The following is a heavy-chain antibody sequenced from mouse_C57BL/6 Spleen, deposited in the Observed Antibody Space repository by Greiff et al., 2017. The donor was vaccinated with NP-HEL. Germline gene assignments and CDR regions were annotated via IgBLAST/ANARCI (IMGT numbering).Heavy chain of an antibody. J-gene: IGHJ2*01. Sequence: VQLQQPGAELVRPGSSVKLSCKASGYTFTSYWMDWVKQRPGQGLEWIGNIYPSDSETHYNQKFKDKATLTVDKSSSTAYMQLSSLTSEDSAVYYCARPYDYGGFDYWGQGTTLTVSS. CDR2: IYPSDSET. CDR1: GYTFTSYW. V-gene: IGHV1-61*01. D-gene: IGHD2-4*01. CDR3: ARPYDYGGFDY.